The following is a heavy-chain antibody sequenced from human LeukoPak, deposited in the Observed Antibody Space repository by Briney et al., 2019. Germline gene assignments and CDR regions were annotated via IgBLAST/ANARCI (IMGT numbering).Heavy chain of an antibody. V-gene: IGHV4-59*08. CDR2: INYSGST. D-gene: IGHD3-22*01. Sequence: SETLSLTCTVSGGSISSYYWSWIRQPPGKGLEWIGYINYSGSTNYNPSLKSRVTMSVDTSKNQFSLKLSSVTAADTAVYYCARHRMYYYDSSGRGVADAFDIWGQGTMVTVSS. J-gene: IGHJ3*02. CDR3: ARHRMYYYDSSGRGVADAFDI. CDR1: GGSISSYY.